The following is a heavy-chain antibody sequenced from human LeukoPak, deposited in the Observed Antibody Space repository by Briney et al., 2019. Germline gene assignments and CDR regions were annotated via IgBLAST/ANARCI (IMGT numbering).Heavy chain of an antibody. J-gene: IGHJ6*03. CDR2: IKSRTDGGTT. V-gene: IGHV3-15*01. D-gene: IGHD5-18*01. CDR1: GFTFSNAW. Sequence: GGSLRLSCSTSGFTFSNAWMNWVRQSPGKGLEWVGQIKSRTDGGTTDYAAPVKDRFTISRDDFKSTVYLQMDSLKIEDTVVYYCIALDTGMAGSYFYYMDVWGKGTTVTVSS. CDR3: IALDTGMAGSYFYYMDV.